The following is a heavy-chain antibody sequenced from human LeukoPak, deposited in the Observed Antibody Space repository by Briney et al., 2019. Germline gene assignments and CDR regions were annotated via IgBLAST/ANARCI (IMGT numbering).Heavy chain of an antibody. Sequence: ASVKVSCKASGGTFSSYAISWVRQAPGQGLEWMGRIIPILGIANYAQKFQGRVTITADKSTSTAYMELSSLRSEDTAVYYCARGYIAAAGMFYYYYGMDVWGQGTTVTVSS. J-gene: IGHJ6*02. CDR1: GGTFSSYA. CDR2: IIPILGIA. V-gene: IGHV1-69*04. D-gene: IGHD6-13*01. CDR3: ARGYIAAAGMFYYYYGMDV.